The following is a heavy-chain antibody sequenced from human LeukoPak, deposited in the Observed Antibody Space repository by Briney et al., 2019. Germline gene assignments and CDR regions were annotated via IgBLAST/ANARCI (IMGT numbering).Heavy chain of an antibody. CDR1: GFTFTTYA. J-gene: IGHJ4*02. CDR2: ISGVGVVI. Sequence: GGSLRLSCVASGFTFTTYAMNWVRQAPGMGLEWVSTISGVGVVIYYADSVKGRFTISRDTSKNTLYLQMNSLRVEDTAIYYCALRSGENSGPLNRWGQGTLVTVSS. CDR3: ALRSGENSGPLNR. V-gene: IGHV3-23*01. D-gene: IGHD2-15*01.